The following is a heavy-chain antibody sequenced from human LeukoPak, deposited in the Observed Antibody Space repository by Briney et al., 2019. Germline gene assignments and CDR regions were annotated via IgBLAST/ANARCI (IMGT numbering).Heavy chain of an antibody. J-gene: IGHJ3*02. CDR2: ISAYNGNT. Sequence: ASVKVSCKASGYTFTSYGISWVRQAPGQGLEWMGWISAYNGNTNYAQKLQGRVTMTTETSTSTAYMELRSLRSDDTAVYYCASLWFGEFQGDVFDIWGQGTMVTVSS. CDR1: GYTFTSYG. CDR3: ASLWFGEFQGDVFDI. D-gene: IGHD3-10*01. V-gene: IGHV1-18*01.